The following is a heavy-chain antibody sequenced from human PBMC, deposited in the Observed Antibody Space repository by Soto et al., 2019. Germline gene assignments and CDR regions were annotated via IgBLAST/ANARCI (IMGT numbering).Heavy chain of an antibody. J-gene: IGHJ4*02. CDR1: GFTFSSYA. Sequence: EVQLLESGGGLVQPGGSLRLSCAASGFTFSSYAMSWVRQAPGKGVEWVSAISGSGGSTYYAESVKGRFTISRDNSKNTRYLQMNCLRAEDTAVYYCAKHPWFGEFDYWGQGTLVTVSS. D-gene: IGHD3-10*01. CDR2: ISGSGGST. CDR3: AKHPWFGEFDY. V-gene: IGHV3-23*01.